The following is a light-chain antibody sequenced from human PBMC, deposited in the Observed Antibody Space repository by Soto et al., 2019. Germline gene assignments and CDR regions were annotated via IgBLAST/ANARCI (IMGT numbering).Light chain of an antibody. J-gene: IGKJ1*01. Sequence: DIQMTQSPSTLSASVGDRVTIRCRASQTISTWLAWYQQKPGRARKLLIYKASSIESGVPSRLSGSGYGTEFTLTISSPQPDDLATYYCQQYNSYWTFGQGTKVDIK. V-gene: IGKV1-5*03. CDR1: QTISTW. CDR2: KAS. CDR3: QQYNSYWT.